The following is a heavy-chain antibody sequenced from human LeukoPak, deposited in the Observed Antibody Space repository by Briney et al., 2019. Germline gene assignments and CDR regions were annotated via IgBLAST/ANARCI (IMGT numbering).Heavy chain of an antibody. D-gene: IGHD1-1*01. J-gene: IGHJ6*03. Sequence: SETLSLTCTVSGGSINSGDYYWSWIRQPPGKGLEWIGYIYYSGSTYYNPSLKSRVTISVDTSKNQFSLQLSSVTAADTAVYFCATERPECGAYSLLEYYYMDVWRKGTTVTVSS. CDR1: GGSINSGDYY. CDR3: ATERPECGAYSLLEYYYMDV. CDR2: IYYSGST. V-gene: IGHV4-30-4*08.